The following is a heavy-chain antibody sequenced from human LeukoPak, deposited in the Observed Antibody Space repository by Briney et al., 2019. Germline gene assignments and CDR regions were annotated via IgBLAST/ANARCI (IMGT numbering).Heavy chain of an antibody. J-gene: IGHJ2*01. CDR1: GNSISSGDNY. CDR2: ICTSGST. CDR3: ARLTSSWYQDWYFDL. Sequence: SETLSLTCTVSGNSISSGDNYWSWIRQPAGKGLEWIGRICTSGSTNYNPSLKSRVTMSVDTSKKQFSLKLSSVTAADTAVYYCARLTSSWYQDWYFDLWGRGTLATVSS. D-gene: IGHD6-13*01. V-gene: IGHV4-61*02.